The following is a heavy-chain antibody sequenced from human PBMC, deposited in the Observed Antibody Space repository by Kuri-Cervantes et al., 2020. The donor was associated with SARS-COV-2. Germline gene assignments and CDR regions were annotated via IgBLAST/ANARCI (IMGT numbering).Heavy chain of an antibody. CDR2: IYYTGNT. D-gene: IGHD2-2*01. CDR3: ARVGYQLLLGIDY. Sequence: SCTVSGGSISSYYWSWIRQHPGKGLEWIGYIYYTGNTYYNPSLKSRVTISVDTSKNQFSLRLRFVTAADTAVYYCARVGYQLLLGIDYWGQGTLVTVSS. J-gene: IGHJ4*02. CDR1: GGSISSYY. V-gene: IGHV4-31*02.